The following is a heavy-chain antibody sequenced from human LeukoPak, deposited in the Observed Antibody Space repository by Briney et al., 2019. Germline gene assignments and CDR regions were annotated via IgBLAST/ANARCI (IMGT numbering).Heavy chain of an antibody. CDR1: GFTFSSYW. Sequence: GGSLRLSCAASGFTFSSYWMSWVRQAPGKGLEWVSVIYSGGSTYYADSVKGRFTISRDNSKNTLYLQMNSLRAEDTAVYYCARFPIPLNAFDIWGQGTMVTVSS. CDR3: ARFPIPLNAFDI. J-gene: IGHJ3*02. V-gene: IGHV3-53*01. CDR2: IYSGGST. D-gene: IGHD2-2*02.